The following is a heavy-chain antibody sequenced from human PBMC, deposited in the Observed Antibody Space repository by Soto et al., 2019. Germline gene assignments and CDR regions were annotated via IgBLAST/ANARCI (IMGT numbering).Heavy chain of an antibody. J-gene: IGHJ6*02. V-gene: IGHV4-34*01. CDR3: ARGLLLPYGAGRHYDYYYGMDV. CDR2: INHSGST. CDR1: VVSISSDEYY. Sequence: SETLSLTCTVCVVSISSDEYYWSWIRQPPGKGLEWIGEINHSGSTNYNPSLNSRVTISVETSKNQFSLKLSSVTAADTAVYYWARGLLLPYGAGRHYDYYYGMDVWGQGTTVTVSS. D-gene: IGHD3-10*01.